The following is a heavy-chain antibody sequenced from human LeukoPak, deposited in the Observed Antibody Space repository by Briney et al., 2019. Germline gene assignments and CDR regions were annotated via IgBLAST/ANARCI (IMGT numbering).Heavy chain of an antibody. Sequence: SETLSLTCAVSGGSISSGGSSWSWIRQPPGKGLEWIGYIYHSGSTYYNPSLKSRVTISVDRSKNQFSLKLSSVTAADTAVYYCARKSDSGSLGFDYWGQGTLVTVSS. J-gene: IGHJ4*02. V-gene: IGHV4-30-2*01. CDR3: ARKSDSGSLGFDY. CDR2: IYHSGST. CDR1: GGSISSGGSS. D-gene: IGHD1-26*01.